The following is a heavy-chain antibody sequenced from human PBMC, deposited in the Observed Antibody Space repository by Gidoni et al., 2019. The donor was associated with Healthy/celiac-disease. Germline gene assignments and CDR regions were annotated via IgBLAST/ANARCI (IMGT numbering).Heavy chain of an antibody. CDR1: GFTFDDYA. V-gene: IGHV3-9*01. CDR2: ISWNSGSI. Sequence: EVQLVESGGGLVQPGRSLILSCAASGFTFDDYAMHWVRQAPGKGLEWVSGISWNSGSIGYADSVKGRFTISRDNAKNSLYLQMNSLRAEDTALYYCAKDMRQLGPYYFDYWGQGTLVTVSS. CDR3: AKDMRQLGPYYFDY. J-gene: IGHJ4*02. D-gene: IGHD6-6*01.